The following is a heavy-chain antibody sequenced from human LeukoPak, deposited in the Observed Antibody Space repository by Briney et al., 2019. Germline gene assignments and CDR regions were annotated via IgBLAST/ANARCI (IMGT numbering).Heavy chain of an antibody. CDR2: FNCSGGST. CDR3: AKQSHYYDSSGYYYYYGMDV. Sequence: GGSLRLSCSASGFTFSSYAMGWVPQAPGRELEGFAAFNCSGGSTYYADSVKGRFTISRDNSKKTLYLQMNSLRAEDTAVYYCAKQSHYYDSSGYYYYYGMDVWGQGTTVTVSS. CDR1: GFTFSSYA. J-gene: IGHJ6*02. V-gene: IGHV3-23*01. D-gene: IGHD3-22*01.